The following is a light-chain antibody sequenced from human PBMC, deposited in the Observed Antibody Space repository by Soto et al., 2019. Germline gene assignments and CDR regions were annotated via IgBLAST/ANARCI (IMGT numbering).Light chain of an antibody. J-gene: IGKJ4*01. CDR3: QQYGSSVLT. CDR1: QSVSNSY. CDR2: GAS. Sequence: EIVLTQSPGTLSLSPGERATLSCRASQSVSNSYLAWYQQKPGQAPRLLISGASSRATGIPDRFSGSGSGTDFTLTISRREHEDFAVYYCQQYGSSVLTFGGGTKVEIK. V-gene: IGKV3-20*01.